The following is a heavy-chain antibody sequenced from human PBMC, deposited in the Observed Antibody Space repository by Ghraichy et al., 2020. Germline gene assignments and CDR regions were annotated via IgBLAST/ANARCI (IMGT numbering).Heavy chain of an antibody. V-gene: IGHV4-59*01. CDR2: IYYSGST. Sequence: SETLSLTCTVSDGSISSYYWSWIRQPPGKGLEWIGYIYYSGSTNYNPSLKSRVTISVDTSKNQFSLKLSSVTAADTAVYYCARGLGYCSSTSCYGDYYYGMDVWGQGTTVTVSS. J-gene: IGHJ6*02. D-gene: IGHD2-2*01. CDR3: ARGLGYCSSTSCYGDYYYGMDV. CDR1: DGSISSYY.